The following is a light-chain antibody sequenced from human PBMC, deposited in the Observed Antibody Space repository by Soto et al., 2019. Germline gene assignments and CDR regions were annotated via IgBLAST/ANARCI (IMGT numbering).Light chain of an antibody. CDR3: QQANSFPLQ. CDR2: AAS. J-gene: IGKJ1*01. Sequence: DIQMTQSPSTLSASVGDRVTITCRASQRISNWLAWYQQKAGKAPKLLIYAASSLQSGVPSRFSSSGSGTDFTLTISSLQPEDFATYYCQQANSFPLQFGQGTKVDIK. V-gene: IGKV1-12*01. CDR1: QRISNW.